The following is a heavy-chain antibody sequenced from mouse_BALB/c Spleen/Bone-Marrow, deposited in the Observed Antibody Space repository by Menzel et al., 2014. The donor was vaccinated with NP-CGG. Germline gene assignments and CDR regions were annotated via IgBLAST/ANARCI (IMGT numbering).Heavy chain of an antibody. CDR3: AREWTARAVDY. CDR2: INPGGGGA. J-gene: IGHJ2*01. V-gene: IGHV1-54*01. D-gene: IGHD3-2*01. Sequence: VQLQQSGAELVRPGTSVKVSCKASGYAFTNYLIEWVKQRPVQGLEWIRVINPGGGGANYNAKFKGKATLTADKSSSTAYMQLSSLTSDDSAVYFCAREWTARAVDYWGQGTTLTVSS. CDR1: GYAFTNYL.